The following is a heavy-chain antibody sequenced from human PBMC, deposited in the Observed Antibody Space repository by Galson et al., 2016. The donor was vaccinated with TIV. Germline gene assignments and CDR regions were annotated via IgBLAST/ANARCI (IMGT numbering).Heavy chain of an antibody. CDR3: ARVRFWNGNIDY. V-gene: IGHV4-31*03. CDR1: GGSIKSGGYF. D-gene: IGHD1-1*01. J-gene: IGHJ4*02. CDR2: IHSSGST. Sequence: TLSLTCTVSGGSIKSGGYFWSWIRQHPGKALEWIGYIHSSGSTFYNPSLRSRVTISLDTSRDNFSLRLNSVTAADTAVYYCARVRFWNGNIDYWGQGTLVTVSS.